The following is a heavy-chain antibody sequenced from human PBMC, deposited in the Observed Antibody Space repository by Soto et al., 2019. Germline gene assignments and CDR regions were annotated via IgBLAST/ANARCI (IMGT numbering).Heavy chain of an antibody. V-gene: IGHV1-18*01. Sequence: QIHLVQSGAEVKKPGASVKVSCKGSGYGFTTYGITWVRQAPGQGLEWMAWISAHNGNTNYAQKLQGRVTVTRDTSTSPAYMELRSLRSDDTAVYYWARGRYGDYGGQGALVTVSS. J-gene: IGHJ4*02. CDR2: ISAHNGNT. CDR3: ARGRYGDY. D-gene: IGHD1-1*01. CDR1: GYGFTTYG.